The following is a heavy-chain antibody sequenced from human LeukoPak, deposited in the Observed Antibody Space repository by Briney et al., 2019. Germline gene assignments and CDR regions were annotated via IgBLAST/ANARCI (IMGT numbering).Heavy chain of an antibody. V-gene: IGHV4-59*01. D-gene: IGHD5-24*01. J-gene: IGHJ4*02. CDR3: ARKDGDG. Sequence: SETLSLTCTVSGVSISSYHWTWIRQPPGEGLEWIGHIYNSGSTNYNTSLRGRVTISLDTSKNQVSLKLNSVTAADTAMYYCARKDGDGWGQGTLVTVSS. CDR1: GVSISSYH. CDR2: IYNSGST.